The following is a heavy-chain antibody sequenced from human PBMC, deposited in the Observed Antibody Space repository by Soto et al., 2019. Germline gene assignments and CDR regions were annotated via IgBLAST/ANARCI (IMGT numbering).Heavy chain of an antibody. V-gene: IGHV3-20*04. J-gene: IGHJ4*02. CDR2: INWNGGST. Sequence: PGGSLRLSCAASGFTFDDYGMSWVRQAPGKGLEWVSGINWNGGSTGYADSVKGRFTISRDNAKNSLYLQMNSLRAEDTALYYCAKPQVGYCSGGSCYPLCDYWGQGTLVTVSS. CDR1: GFTFDDYG. D-gene: IGHD2-15*01. CDR3: AKPQVGYCSGGSCYPLCDY.